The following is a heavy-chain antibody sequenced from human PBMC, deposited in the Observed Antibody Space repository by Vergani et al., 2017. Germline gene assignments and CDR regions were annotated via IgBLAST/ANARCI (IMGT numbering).Heavy chain of an antibody. V-gene: IGHV1-2*02. J-gene: IGHJ3*02. Sequence: QVQLVQSGAEVKKPGASVKVSCKASGYTFTGYYMHWVRQAPGQGLEWMGWINPNSGGTNYAQKFQGRVTMTRDTSISTAYMELSRLRSDDTAVYYCARDLGVDGYNYVSFDIWGQGTMVTVSS. CDR1: GYTFTGYY. D-gene: IGHD5-24*01. CDR3: ARDLGVDGYNYVSFDI. CDR2: INPNSGGT.